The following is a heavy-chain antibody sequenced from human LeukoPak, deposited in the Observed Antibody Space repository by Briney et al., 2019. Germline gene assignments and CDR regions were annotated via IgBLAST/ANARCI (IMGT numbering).Heavy chain of an antibody. J-gene: IGHJ4*02. Sequence: SQTLSLTCAISGDSVSSNSAAWNWIRQSPSRGLEWLGRTYYRSKWYNDYAVSVKSRITINPDASKNQFSLQLNSVTPEDTAVYYCARAGSIAVAGSLDYWGQGTLVTVSS. CDR3: ARAGSIAVAGSLDY. CDR1: GDSVSSNSAA. CDR2: TYYRSKWYN. V-gene: IGHV6-1*01. D-gene: IGHD6-19*01.